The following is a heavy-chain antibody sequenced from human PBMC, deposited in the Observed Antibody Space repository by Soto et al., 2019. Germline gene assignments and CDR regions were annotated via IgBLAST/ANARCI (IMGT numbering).Heavy chain of an antibody. CDR3: ARDEGSQGFDS. CDR2: VSGYNGNT. Sequence: QVQLVQSGAEVKKPGASVRVSCKASGYTFTNYGISWVRQAPGQGLEWMGWVSGYNGNTNYAQKLRGRVTMTTDTSTSTAYMELRTLRSDDTAVYYCARDEGSQGFDSWGQGTLVTVSS. J-gene: IGHJ4*02. D-gene: IGHD6-19*01. V-gene: IGHV1-18*04. CDR1: GYTFTNYG.